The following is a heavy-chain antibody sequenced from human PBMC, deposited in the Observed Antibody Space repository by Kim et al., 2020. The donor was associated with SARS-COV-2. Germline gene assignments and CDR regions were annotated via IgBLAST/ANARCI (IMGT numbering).Heavy chain of an antibody. CDR3: AKFGTYDSSGHDAFDI. CDR2: ISGSGGST. Sequence: GGSLRLSCAASGFTFSSYAMSWVRQAPGKGLEWVSAISGSGGSTYYADSVKGRFTISRDNSKNTLYLQMNSLRAEDTAVYYCAKFGTYDSSGHDAFDIWGQGTMVTVSS. V-gene: IGHV3-23*01. D-gene: IGHD3-22*01. J-gene: IGHJ3*02. CDR1: GFTFSSYA.